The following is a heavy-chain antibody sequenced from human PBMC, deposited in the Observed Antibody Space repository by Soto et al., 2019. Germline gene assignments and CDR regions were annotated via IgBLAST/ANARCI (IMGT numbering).Heavy chain of an antibody. J-gene: IGHJ4*02. Sequence: QVQLVESGGGVVQPGRSLRLSCAASGFTFSRFAMHWVRQAPGKGLEWMAVISFDGITEFYADSVKGRFTISRDNSKNTLYLQMNSLSAEDTAVYYCVRGGDIAVVPPGMEVEYWGQGTLATVSS. V-gene: IGHV3-30-3*01. CDR1: GFTFSRFA. CDR2: ISFDGITE. CDR3: VRGGDIAVVPPGMEVEY. D-gene: IGHD2-2*01.